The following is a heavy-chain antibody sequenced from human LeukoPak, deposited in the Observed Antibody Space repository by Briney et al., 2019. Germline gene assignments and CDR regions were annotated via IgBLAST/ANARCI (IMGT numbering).Heavy chain of an antibody. D-gene: IGHD5-12*01. V-gene: IGHV3-30*04. CDR3: ARERRGYSGYETYNWFDP. J-gene: IGHJ5*02. Sequence: GRSLRLSCAASGFTFSSYAMHWVRQAPGKGLEWVAVISYDGSNKYYADSVKGRFTISRDNSKNTLYLQMNSLRAEDTAVYYCARERRGYSGYETYNWFDPWGQGTLVTVSS. CDR2: ISYDGSNK. CDR1: GFTFSSYA.